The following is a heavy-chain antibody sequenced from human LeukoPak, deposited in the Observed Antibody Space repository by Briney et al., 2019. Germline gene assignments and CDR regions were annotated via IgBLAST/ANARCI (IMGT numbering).Heavy chain of an antibody. CDR2: IYYSGST. V-gene: IGHV4-59*08. J-gene: IGHJ4*02. CDR3: ARRLTNYFDY. Sequence: PSETLSLTCTVSGGSISNYYWSWIRQPPGKGLEWIGYIYYSGSTNYNPSLKSRVTISVDTSKNQFSLKLSSVTAADTAVYYCARRLTNYFDYWGQGTLVTVSS. CDR1: GGSISNYY.